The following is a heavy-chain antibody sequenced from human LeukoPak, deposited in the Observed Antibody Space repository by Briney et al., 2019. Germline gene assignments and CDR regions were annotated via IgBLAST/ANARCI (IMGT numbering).Heavy chain of an antibody. CDR3: ARDVSSTPNWEFDY. CDR1: GSTFADYF. J-gene: IGHJ4*02. CDR2: INANSGGT. V-gene: IGHV1-2*06. Sequence: GASVKVSCKTSGSTFADYFIHWVRQAPGQGLEWMGRINANSGGTEYEQKFQGRVTMTRDTSISTAYVEVNWLISDDTAIYYCARDVSSTPNWEFDYWGQGTLVTVSS. D-gene: IGHD1-26*01.